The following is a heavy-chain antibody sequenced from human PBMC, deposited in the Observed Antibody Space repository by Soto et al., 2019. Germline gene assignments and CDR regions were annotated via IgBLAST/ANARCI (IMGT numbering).Heavy chain of an antibody. CDR1: GFSLSSARMS. V-gene: IGHV2-26*01. Sequence: QVTLKESGPVLVKPTETLTLTCTVSGFSLSSARMSVSWIRQPPGKALEWLAHIFSSDAKSYSASLKSRLTISKDTSKSQVVLTMTNMNPVDTATYYCTRIRGWGWLGPNDYWGQGTVVTVSS. CDR3: TRIRGWGWLGPNDY. D-gene: IGHD3-10*01. CDR2: IFSSDAK. J-gene: IGHJ4*02.